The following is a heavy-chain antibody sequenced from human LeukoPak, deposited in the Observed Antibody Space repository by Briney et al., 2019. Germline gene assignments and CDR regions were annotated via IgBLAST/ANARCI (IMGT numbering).Heavy chain of an antibody. CDR2: IYYSGIT. CDR3: ARGGYDSSGYYYGYYYYYMDV. J-gene: IGHJ6*03. CDR1: GGSISSNY. Sequence: SETLSLTCTVSGGSISSNYWTWIRQPPGKGLEWIGYIYYSGITNYNPSLKSRVTISVDTSKNQFSLKLSSVTAADTAVYYCARGGYDSSGYYYGYYYYYMDVWGKGTTVTVSS. V-gene: IGHV4-59*12. D-gene: IGHD3-22*01.